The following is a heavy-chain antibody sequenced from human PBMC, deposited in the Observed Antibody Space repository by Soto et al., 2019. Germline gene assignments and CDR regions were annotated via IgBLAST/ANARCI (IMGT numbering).Heavy chain of an antibody. CDR2: ISYDGSNK. J-gene: IGHJ6*02. CDR3: ARDFPYVFWSGFNDLYVMYV. Sequence: GGSLRLSCAASGFTFSSYAMHWVRQAPGKGLEWVAVISYDGSNKYYADSVKGRFTISRDNSKNTLYLQMNSLRAEDTAVYYCARDFPYVFWSGFNDLYVMYVCGQGTTVTVSS. D-gene: IGHD3-3*01. V-gene: IGHV3-30-3*01. CDR1: GFTFSSYA.